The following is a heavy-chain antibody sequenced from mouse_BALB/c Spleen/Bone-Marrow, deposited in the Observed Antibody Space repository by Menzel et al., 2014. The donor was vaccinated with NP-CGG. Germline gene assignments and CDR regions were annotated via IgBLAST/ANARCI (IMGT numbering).Heavy chain of an antibody. J-gene: IGHJ4*01. CDR1: GYTFTDYA. V-gene: IGHV1-67*01. CDR3: ARSEYGNSYAMDY. Sequence: QVQLQQSGPELVRPGVSVKISCKGSGYTFTDYAMHWVKRSHAKSLEWIGVISTYSGNTNYNQKFKGKATMTVDKSSSTAYMELARLTSGDSAIYYCARSEYGNSYAMDYWGQGTSVTVSS. CDR2: ISTYSGNT. D-gene: IGHD2-10*02.